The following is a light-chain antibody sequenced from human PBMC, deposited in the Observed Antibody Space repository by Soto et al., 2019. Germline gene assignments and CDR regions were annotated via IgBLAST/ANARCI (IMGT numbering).Light chain of an antibody. V-gene: IGLV2-14*01. CDR3: CSYTSSSIRV. Sequence: QSALTQPASVSGSPGQSITISCSGSSSDVGGYIYVSWYQQHPGKAPKLIIYEVNNRPSGVSNRLSGSKSGNTASLTISGLQADDEADYYCCSYTSSSIRVFGGGTKLTVL. CDR1: SSDVGGYIY. CDR2: EVN. J-gene: IGLJ3*02.